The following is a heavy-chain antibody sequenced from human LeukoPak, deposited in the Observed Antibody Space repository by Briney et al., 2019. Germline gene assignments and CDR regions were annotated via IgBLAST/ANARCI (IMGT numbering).Heavy chain of an antibody. CDR3: ARLIFGATSNPYYFDY. CDR1: GGSISTHY. Sequence: SETLSLTCTVSGGSISTHYWSWIRQPPGKGLEYIGFIYSSGSTNYNPSLKSRVTMSLDTSKNQFSLKLSSVTAADTAVCYCARLIFGATSNPYYFDYWGQGTLVTVSS. D-gene: IGHD3/OR15-3a*01. J-gene: IGHJ4*02. CDR2: IYSSGST. V-gene: IGHV4-59*08.